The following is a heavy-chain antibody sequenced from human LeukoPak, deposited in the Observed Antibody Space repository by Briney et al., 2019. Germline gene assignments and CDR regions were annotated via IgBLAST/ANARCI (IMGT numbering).Heavy chain of an antibody. D-gene: IGHD1-1*01. J-gene: IGHJ4*02. CDR2: ISGSGGST. CDR3: AKKGQADDNGKPD. CDR1: GFTVSSNY. Sequence: GGSLRLSCAASGFTVSSNYMSWVRQAPGKGLEWVSAISGSGGSTYYADSVRGRFTIPRDNSKSTLYLQTNSLRADDTAVYYCAKKGQADDNGKPDWGQGTLVTVSS. V-gene: IGHV3-23*01.